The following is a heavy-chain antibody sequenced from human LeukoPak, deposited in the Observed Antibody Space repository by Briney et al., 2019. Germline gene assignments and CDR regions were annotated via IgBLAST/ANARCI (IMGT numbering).Heavy chain of an antibody. Sequence: PGGSLRLSCAASGFTFDDYAMHWVRQAPGKGLEWVSGISWNSGSIGYADSVKGRFTISRDNAKNSLYLQMNSLRAEDTALYYYSKDLGVRDGYNWGQGTLVTVSS. CDR2: ISWNSGSI. V-gene: IGHV3-9*01. CDR3: SKDLGVRDGYN. J-gene: IGHJ4*02. D-gene: IGHD5-24*01. CDR1: GFTFDDYA.